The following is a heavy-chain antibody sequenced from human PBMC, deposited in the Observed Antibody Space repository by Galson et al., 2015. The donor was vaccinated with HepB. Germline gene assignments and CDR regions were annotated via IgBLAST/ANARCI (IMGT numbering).Heavy chain of an antibody. CDR3: AKGHVPRSGPSRAHNFDY. J-gene: IGHJ4*02. CDR2: ISGSGTST. V-gene: IGHV3-23*01. Sequence: SLRLSCAASGFSFSDYAMTWVRQAPGKGLEWVSVISGSGTSTYYADSVKGRFTISRDNTENTLYLQMNSLRAEDTAIYYCAKGHVPRSGPSRAHNFDYWGQGTLVTVSS. D-gene: IGHD5-12*01. CDR1: GFSFSDYA.